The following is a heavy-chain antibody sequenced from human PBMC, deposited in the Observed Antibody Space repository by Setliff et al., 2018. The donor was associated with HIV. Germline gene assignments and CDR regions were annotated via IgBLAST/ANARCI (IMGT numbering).Heavy chain of an antibody. CDR1: GFVLANYD. V-gene: IGHV3-11*04. CDR3: ATNFLYDILTGYFPYQFDQ. D-gene: IGHD3-9*01. J-gene: IGHJ4*02. CDR2: ITSSGRGI. Sequence: PGGSLRLSCAASGFVLANYDISWVRQAPGKGLEWVSYITSSGRGIYYAESVKGRFTISRDNAKNSLFLQMNSVRGDDTALYYCATNFLYDILTGYFPYQFDQWGQGTLVTVSS.